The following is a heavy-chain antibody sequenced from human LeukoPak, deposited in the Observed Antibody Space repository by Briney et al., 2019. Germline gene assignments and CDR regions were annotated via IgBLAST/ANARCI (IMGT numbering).Heavy chain of an antibody. CDR3: ALGRDCSSSSCASDPFDY. J-gene: IGHJ4*02. CDR1: GFTFSSYS. V-gene: IGHV3-53*01. CDR2: IYSGGAT. Sequence: GGSLRLSCAASGFTFSSYSMNWVRQAPGKGLEWVSVIYSGGATHYADSVKGRFTISRDNSKNTLFLQMNSLRAEDTAVYYCALGRDCSSSSCASDPFDYWGQGTLVTVSS. D-gene: IGHD2-2*01.